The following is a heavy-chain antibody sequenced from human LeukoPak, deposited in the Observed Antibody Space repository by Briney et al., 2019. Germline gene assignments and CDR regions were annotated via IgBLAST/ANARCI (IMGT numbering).Heavy chain of an antibody. CDR1: GFTFSSYW. V-gene: IGHV3-74*01. CDR3: ARAIAEAGTDS. Sequence: GGSLRLSCAATGFTFSSYWMHWVRQAPGKGPVWLARTNSGGYSISYADSVRGRFTISRDNAKETLYLQMNTLRAEDTAMYYCARAIAEAGTDSWGQGTLVTVSS. D-gene: IGHD6-19*01. J-gene: IGHJ4*02. CDR2: TNSGGYSI.